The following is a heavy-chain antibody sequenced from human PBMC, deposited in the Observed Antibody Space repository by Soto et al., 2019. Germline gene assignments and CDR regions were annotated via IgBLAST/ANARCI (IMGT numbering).Heavy chain of an antibody. CDR1: GASISSGDYF. V-gene: IGHV4-30-4*01. J-gene: IGHJ4*02. Sequence: SETLSLTCTVSGASISSGDYFWSWIRQSPGKGLEWIGYIYDSGSSYYNPSLKSRVTMSVDTSKNQFSLKLRSVTATDTAVYYCAREKGYISGPKNFDYWGQGTLVTVSS. D-gene: IGHD5-12*01. CDR3: AREKGYISGPKNFDY. CDR2: IYDSGSS.